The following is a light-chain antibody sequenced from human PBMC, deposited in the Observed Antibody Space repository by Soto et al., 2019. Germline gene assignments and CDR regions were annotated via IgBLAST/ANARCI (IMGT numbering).Light chain of an antibody. CDR1: TGTVTSGHY. Sequence: QSVLTQEPSLTVSPGGTVTLTCCSSTGTVTSGHYPYCFQQMPGHAPRTLIFDTCYRQSWPPARFSGSLLGGNAALTIAGAQPEDEADYYCLLYYDGVRVFGGGTKLTVL. V-gene: IGLV7-46*01. CDR2: DTC. CDR3: LLYYDGVRV. J-gene: IGLJ3*02.